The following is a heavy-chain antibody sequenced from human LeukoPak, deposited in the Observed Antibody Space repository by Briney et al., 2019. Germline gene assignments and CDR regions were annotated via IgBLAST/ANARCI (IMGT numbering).Heavy chain of an antibody. CDR2: IYYSGST. CDR1: GGSISSYY. J-gene: IGHJ4*02. D-gene: IGHD5-18*01. V-gene: IGHV4-59*08. CDR3: ARRNGYPFFDS. Sequence: PSETLSLTCTVSGGSISSYYWSWIRQPPGKGLEWIGYIYYSGSTNYNPSLKSRVTISVDTSKNQFSLKVSSVTAADTAVYYCARRNGYPFFDSWGQGTLVTVSS.